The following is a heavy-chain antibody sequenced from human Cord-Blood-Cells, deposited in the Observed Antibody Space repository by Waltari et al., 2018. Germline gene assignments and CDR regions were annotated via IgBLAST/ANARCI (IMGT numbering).Heavy chain of an antibody. V-gene: IGHV4-34*01. Sequence: QPQQWGAGLLKPSETLSLTCAVYGGSFSGYYWSWIRQPPGKGLEWIGEINHSGSTNYNPSLKSRVTISVDTSKNQFSLKLSSVTAADTAVYYCARADDFWSGYYAFDIWGQGTMVTVSS. CDR3: ARADDFWSGYYAFDI. CDR1: GGSFSGYY. D-gene: IGHD3-3*01. CDR2: INHSGST. J-gene: IGHJ3*02.